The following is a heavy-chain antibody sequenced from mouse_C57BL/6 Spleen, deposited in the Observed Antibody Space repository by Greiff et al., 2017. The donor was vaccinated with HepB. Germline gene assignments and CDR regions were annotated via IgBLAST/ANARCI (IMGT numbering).Heavy chain of an antibody. CDR2: IYPGSGST. CDR1: GYTFTSYW. Sequence: QVQLKQPGAELVKPGASVKMSCKASGYTFTSYWITWVKQRPGQGLEWIGDIYPGSGSTNYNEKFKSKATLTVDTSSSTAYMQLSSLTSEDSAVYYCARGVYYYGSSGFAYWGQGTLVTVSA. CDR3: ARGVYYYGSSGFAY. J-gene: IGHJ3*01. D-gene: IGHD1-1*01. V-gene: IGHV1-55*01.